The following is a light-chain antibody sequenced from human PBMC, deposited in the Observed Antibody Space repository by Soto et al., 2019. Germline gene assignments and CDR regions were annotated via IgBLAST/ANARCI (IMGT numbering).Light chain of an antibody. Sequence: DIQMTQSPSTLSKSIGDTVTITCRASQNIDDWLAWYQQKPGRAPKLLIYTASSLQSGVPSRFSGSGSGTEFTLTISSLQPDDFATYYCQQYYNYITFGQGTRLDIK. CDR1: QNIDDW. CDR3: QQYYNYIT. J-gene: IGKJ5*01. V-gene: IGKV1-5*03. CDR2: TAS.